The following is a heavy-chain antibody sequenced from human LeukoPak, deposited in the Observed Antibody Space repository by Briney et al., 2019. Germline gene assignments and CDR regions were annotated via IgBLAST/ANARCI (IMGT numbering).Heavy chain of an antibody. CDR3: ARGTVTINWFDP. V-gene: IGHV4-39*01. D-gene: IGHD4-11*01. CDR1: GGSISSSSYY. J-gene: IGHJ5*02. CDR2: IYYSGST. Sequence: PSETLSLTCTVSGGSISSSSYYWGWIRQPPGKRLEWIGSIYYSGSTYYNPSLKSRVTISVDTSKNQFSLKLSSVTAADTAVYYCARGTVTINWFDPWGQGTLVTVSS.